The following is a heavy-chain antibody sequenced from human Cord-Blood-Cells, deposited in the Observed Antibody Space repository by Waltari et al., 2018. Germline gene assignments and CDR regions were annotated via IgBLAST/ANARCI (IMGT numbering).Heavy chain of an antibody. Sequence: QVQLQESGPGLVKPSETLSLTCTVSGGSISSYYWSWIRQPAGKGLEWIGRIYTSGRTNYHPSLKSRVTMSVDTSKNQFSLKLSSVTAADTAVYYCARVLGTMVRGVPHWYFDLWGRGTLVTVSS. CDR3: ARVLGTMVRGVPHWYFDL. CDR1: GGSISSYY. D-gene: IGHD3-10*01. CDR2: IYTSGRT. V-gene: IGHV4-4*07. J-gene: IGHJ2*01.